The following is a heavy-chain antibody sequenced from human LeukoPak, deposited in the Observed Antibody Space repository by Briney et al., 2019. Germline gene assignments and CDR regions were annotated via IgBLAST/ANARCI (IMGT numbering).Heavy chain of an antibody. CDR3: ANPHTAMVLGYYFDY. D-gene: IGHD5-18*01. J-gene: IGHJ4*02. Sequence: GGSLRLSCAASGFSVSSNCMNWVRQAPGKGLEWVSAIYTGGTTYYADSVKGRFTISRDNSKNTLYLQMNSLRAEDTAVYYCANPHTAMVLGYYFDYWGQGTLVTVSS. CDR2: IYTGGTT. V-gene: IGHV3-53*01. CDR1: GFSVSSNC.